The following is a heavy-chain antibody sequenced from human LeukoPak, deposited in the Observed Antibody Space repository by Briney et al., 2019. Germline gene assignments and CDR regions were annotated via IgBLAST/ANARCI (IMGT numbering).Heavy chain of an antibody. V-gene: IGHV6-1*01. Sequence: SQTLSLTCAISGDSVSSNSAAWNWIRQSPSRGLEWLGRTYYRSKWYNDYAVSVKSRITINPDTSKTQFSLQLNSVTPEDTAVYYCARAPVVPAPPDYYYYMDVWGKGTTVTVSS. CDR2: TYYRSKWYN. J-gene: IGHJ6*03. D-gene: IGHD2-2*01. CDR1: GDSVSSNSAA. CDR3: ARAPVVPAPPDYYYYMDV.